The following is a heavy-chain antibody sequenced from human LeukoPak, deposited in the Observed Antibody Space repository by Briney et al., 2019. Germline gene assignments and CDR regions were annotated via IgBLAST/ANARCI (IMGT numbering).Heavy chain of an antibody. D-gene: IGHD6-6*01. Sequence: SETLSLTCTVSGGSISSSSYYWGWIRQPPGKGLEWIGSIYYSGSTYYNPSLKSRVTISVDTSKNQFSLKLSSVTAADTAVYYCARDTEYSSSFAMSDPWGQGTLVTVSS. CDR3: ARDTEYSSSFAMSDP. CDR2: IYYSGST. V-gene: IGHV4-39*07. CDR1: GGSISSSSYY. J-gene: IGHJ5*02.